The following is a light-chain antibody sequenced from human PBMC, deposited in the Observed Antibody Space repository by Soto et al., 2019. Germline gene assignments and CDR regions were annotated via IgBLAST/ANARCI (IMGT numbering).Light chain of an antibody. CDR3: QQYDNLLET. V-gene: IGKV1-33*01. Sequence: DIQMTQSPSSLSASVGDRVTITCQASQDISNYLNWYQQKPGEAPKLLFYDASNLETGVPSRFSGSGSGTYFTFTISSLQPEDIATYYCQQYDNLLETFGQGTKLEIK. J-gene: IGKJ2*01. CDR1: QDISNY. CDR2: DAS.